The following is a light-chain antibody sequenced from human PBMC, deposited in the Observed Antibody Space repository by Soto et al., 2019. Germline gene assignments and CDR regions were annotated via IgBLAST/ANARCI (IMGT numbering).Light chain of an antibody. CDR2: SNN. CDR3: QSFDSSRLGLL. J-gene: IGLJ2*01. Sequence: QSVLTQPPSASGTPGQRVTISCSGSSSNIGSNTVNWYQLLPGTAPKLLIYSNNQRPSGVPDRFSGSKSGTSASLAISGLQSEDEADYFCQSFDSSRLGLLFGGGTKLTVL. V-gene: IGLV1-44*01. CDR1: SSNIGSNT.